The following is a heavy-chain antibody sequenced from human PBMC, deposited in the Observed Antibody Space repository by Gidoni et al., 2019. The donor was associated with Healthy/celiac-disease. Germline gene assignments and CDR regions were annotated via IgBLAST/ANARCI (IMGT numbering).Heavy chain of an antibody. Sequence: QLHLQESGPGLLKPSQTLSLTCTVSCGPISRGGYSWSWIRQHPGKALEWIGYIYYSGSNYYNPSLKSRVTISVDTYKNQFYLKLSAVTAADTAVYYWARDSSGTLFDYWGQGTLVTVSS. D-gene: IGHD3-3*01. J-gene: IGHJ4*02. V-gene: IGHV4-31*03. CDR2: IYYSGSN. CDR3: ARDSSGTLFDY. CDR1: CGPISRGGYS.